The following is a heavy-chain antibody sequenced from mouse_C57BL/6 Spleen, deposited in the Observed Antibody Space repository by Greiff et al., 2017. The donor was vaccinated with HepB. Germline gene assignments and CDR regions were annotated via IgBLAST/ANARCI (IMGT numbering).Heavy chain of an antibody. CDR3: ARSGDGYLGAMDY. D-gene: IGHD2-3*01. J-gene: IGHJ4*01. CDR1: GYAFSSSW. CDR2: IYPGDGDT. V-gene: IGHV1-82*01. Sequence: QVQLQQSGPELVKPGASVKISCKASGYAFSSSWMNWVKQRPGKGLEWIGRIYPGDGDTNYNGKFKGKATLTADKSSSTAYMQLSSLTSEDSAVYFCARSGDGYLGAMDYWGQGTSVTVSS.